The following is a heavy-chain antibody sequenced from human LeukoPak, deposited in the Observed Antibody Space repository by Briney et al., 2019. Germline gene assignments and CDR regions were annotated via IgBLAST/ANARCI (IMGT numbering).Heavy chain of an antibody. Sequence: SGGSLRLSCAASGFTFSRYWMHWVRQVPGKGLVWVSRINSDGSSTSYADSVKGRFTISRDNAKNTLYLQMNSLRAEDTAVYYCARPTAYDFWSGSLDYWGQGTLVTVSS. D-gene: IGHD3-3*01. CDR2: INSDGSST. CDR3: ARPTAYDFWSGSLDY. CDR1: GFTFSRYW. J-gene: IGHJ4*02. V-gene: IGHV3-74*01.